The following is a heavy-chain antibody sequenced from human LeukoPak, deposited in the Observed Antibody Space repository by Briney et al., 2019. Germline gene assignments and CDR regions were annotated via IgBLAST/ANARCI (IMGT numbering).Heavy chain of an antibody. Sequence: GTNYAQKFQGRVTMTRDTSISTAYMELSRLRSDDTAVYYCARAGRRDIVVVPAAREAFDIWGQGTMVTVSS. D-gene: IGHD2-2*01. CDR2: GT. J-gene: IGHJ3*02. CDR3: ARAGRRDIVVVPAAREAFDI. V-gene: IGHV1-2*02.